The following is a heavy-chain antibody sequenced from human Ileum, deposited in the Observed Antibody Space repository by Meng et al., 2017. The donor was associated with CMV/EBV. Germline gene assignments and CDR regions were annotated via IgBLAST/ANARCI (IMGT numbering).Heavy chain of an antibody. J-gene: IGHJ5*02. Sequence: SISSGDYYWSWIRQPPGKGLEWIGSIYYSGSTYYNPSLKSRVTISIDTSKNQFSLKLKSVTAADTAVYYCAREGLDDSDYSGSGFDPWGQGTLVTVSS. CDR2: IYYSGST. V-gene: IGHV4-39*07. D-gene: IGHD3-22*01. CDR3: AREGLDDSDYSGSGFDP. CDR1: SISSGDYY.